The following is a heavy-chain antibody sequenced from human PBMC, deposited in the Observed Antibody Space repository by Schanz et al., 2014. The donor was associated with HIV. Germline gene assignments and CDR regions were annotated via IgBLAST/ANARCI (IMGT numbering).Heavy chain of an antibody. CDR2: LKPNSGGT. V-gene: IGHV1-2*02. CDR1: GYTFTDYF. D-gene: IGHD2-2*01. CDR3: AREREYQLLRGWFDP. Sequence: QVQLVQSGAEVKKPGASVKVSCKASGYTFTDYFVHWVRQAPGQGLEWMAWLKPNSGGTNYAQKFQGRVTMTRDTSIATTYMELRRLRSDDTAVYYCAREREYQLLRGWFDPWGQGTLVTVSS. J-gene: IGHJ5*02.